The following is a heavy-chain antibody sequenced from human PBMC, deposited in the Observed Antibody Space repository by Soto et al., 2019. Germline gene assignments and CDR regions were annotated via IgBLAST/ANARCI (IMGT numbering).Heavy chain of an antibody. Sequence: SETLSLTCTVSSGSIRTYYWTWIRQPPGKALEWIGYIYHTGTTNYNPSLTSRVTILLDTSKNQFSLNLYSVTAADTAVYYCARGVEEPDALDIWGQGTMVTVSS. CDR3: ARGVEEPDALDI. D-gene: IGHD1-1*01. J-gene: IGHJ3*02. V-gene: IGHV4-59*08. CDR2: IYHTGTT. CDR1: SGSIRTYY.